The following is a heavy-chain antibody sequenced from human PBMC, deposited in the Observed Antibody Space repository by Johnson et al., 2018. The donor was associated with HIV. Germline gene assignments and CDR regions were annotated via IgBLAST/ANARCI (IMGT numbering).Heavy chain of an antibody. V-gene: IGHV3-64*01. CDR3: ARRRYSTSWQEAFDI. Sequence: VQLVESGGGVVQPGRSLRLSCAASGFTFSSHHMYWVRQAPGKGLEHVSAISGNGGSTYYANSVKGRFTISRDNFKNKLYLQMGSLTAEDMAVYYCARRRYSTSWQEAFDIWGQGTMVTISS. J-gene: IGHJ3*02. D-gene: IGHD6-13*01. CDR2: ISGNGGST. CDR1: GFTFSSHH.